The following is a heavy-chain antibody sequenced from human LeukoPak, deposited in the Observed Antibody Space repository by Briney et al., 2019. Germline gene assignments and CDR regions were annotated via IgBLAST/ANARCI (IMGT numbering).Heavy chain of an antibody. CDR1: GGSISSGSYY. Sequence: SQTLSLTCTVSGGSISSGSYYWSWIRQPAGKGLEWIGRIYTSGSTNYNPSLKSRVTISVDTSKNQFSLKLNSVTAADTAVYHCARVCCYFDSGSSSSWFDPWGQGTLVIVSS. CDR3: ARVCCYFDSGSSSSWFDP. V-gene: IGHV4-61*02. D-gene: IGHD3-10*01. J-gene: IGHJ5*02. CDR2: IYTSGST.